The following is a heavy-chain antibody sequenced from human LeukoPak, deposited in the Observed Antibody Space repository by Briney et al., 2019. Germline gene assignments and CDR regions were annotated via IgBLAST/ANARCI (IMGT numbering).Heavy chain of an antibody. CDR2: INPNSGGT. CDR3: ARDSFLTFLVVAATNWFDP. D-gene: IGHD2-15*01. J-gene: IGHJ5*02. CDR1: GYTFTGYY. V-gene: IGHV1-2*02. Sequence: GASVKVSCKASGYTFTGYYMHWVRQAPGQGLEWMEWINPNSGGTNYAQKFQGRVTMTRDTSISTAYMELSRLRSDDTAVYYCARDSFLTFLVVAATNWFDPWGQGTLVTVSS.